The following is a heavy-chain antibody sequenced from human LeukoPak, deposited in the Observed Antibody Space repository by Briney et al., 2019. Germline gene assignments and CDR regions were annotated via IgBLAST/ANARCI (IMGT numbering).Heavy chain of an antibody. J-gene: IGHJ3*02. D-gene: IGHD3-3*01. Sequence: SETLSLTCTVSGGSISTSNYYWGWIRQPPGKGLEWIGNIFYSGSTYYSPSLKSRVTISLDTSRNQFSLKLNSVTAADTAVYYCARSLYYDFWSGTEYGAFDIWGQGTMVTVSS. CDR2: IFYSGST. CDR3: ARSLYYDFWSGTEYGAFDI. V-gene: IGHV4-39*07. CDR1: GGSISTSNYY.